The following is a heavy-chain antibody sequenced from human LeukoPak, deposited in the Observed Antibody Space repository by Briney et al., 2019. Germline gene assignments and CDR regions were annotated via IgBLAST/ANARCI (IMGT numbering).Heavy chain of an antibody. J-gene: IGHJ6*02. CDR1: GFTFSKYD. V-gene: IGHV3-21*01. CDR2: ISRSDGNT. D-gene: IGHD4-17*01. CDR3: ATIYDYGDYGDGYYYYGMDV. Sequence: GGSLRLSCAASGFTFSKYDMYWVRQAPGKGLECVSVISRSDGNTYYADSVKGRFTISRDNAKNSLYLQMNSLRAEDTAVYYCATIYDYGDYGDGYYYYGMDVWGQGTTVTVSS.